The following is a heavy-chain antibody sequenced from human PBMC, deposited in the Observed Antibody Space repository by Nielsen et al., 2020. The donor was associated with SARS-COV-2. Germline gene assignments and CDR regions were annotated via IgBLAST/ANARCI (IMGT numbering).Heavy chain of an antibody. CDR2: IKQDGSEK. CDR3: ARSKSFPGDDAFDI. CDR1: GFTFSSYW. Sequence: GESLKISCAASGFTFSSYWMSWVRQAPGKGLEWVANIKQDGSEKYYVDSVKGRFTISRDNAKNSLYLQMNSLRAEDTAVYYCARSKSFPGDDAFDIWGQGTMVTVSS. J-gene: IGHJ3*02. V-gene: IGHV3-7*01.